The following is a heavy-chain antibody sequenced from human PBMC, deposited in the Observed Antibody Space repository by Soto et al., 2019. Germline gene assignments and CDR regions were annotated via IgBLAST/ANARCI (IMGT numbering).Heavy chain of an antibody. CDR1: GGSISSGGYY. CDR2: IYYSGST. V-gene: IGHV4-31*03. J-gene: IGHJ4*02. Sequence: SETLSLTCTVSGGSISSGGYYWSWILQHPGKGLEWIGYIYYSGSTYYNPSLKSRVTISVDTSKNQFSLKLSSVTAADTAVYYCARAWGAAGDDYWGQGALVTVSS. D-gene: IGHD6-13*01. CDR3: ARAWGAAGDDY.